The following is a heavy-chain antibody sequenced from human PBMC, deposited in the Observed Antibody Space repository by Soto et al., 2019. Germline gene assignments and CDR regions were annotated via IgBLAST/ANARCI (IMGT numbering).Heavy chain of an antibody. D-gene: IGHD4-17*01. Sequence: PGGSLRLSCAASGFTFSNAWMSWVRQAPGKGLEWVGRIKSKTDGGTTDYAAPVKGRFTISRDDSKNTLYLQMNSLKTEDTAVYYCTTVPYGDQGYYYYYMDVWGKGTTVTVSS. CDR2: IKSKTDGGTT. CDR3: TTVPYGDQGYYYYYMDV. J-gene: IGHJ6*03. CDR1: GFTFSNAW. V-gene: IGHV3-15*01.